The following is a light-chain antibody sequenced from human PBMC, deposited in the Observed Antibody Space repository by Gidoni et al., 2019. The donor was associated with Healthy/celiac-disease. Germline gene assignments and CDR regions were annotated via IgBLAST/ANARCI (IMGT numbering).Light chain of an antibody. V-gene: IGKV1-33*01. CDR2: DPS. CDR1: QDISNY. Sequence: DIQMTQSPSSLSASVGDRVTITCQASQDISNYLNWYQPKPGKAPKLLIYDPSNWETGVPSRFSGSGSGTDFTFTISSLQPEDIATYYCQQYDNLPWTFGQGTKVEIK. J-gene: IGKJ1*01. CDR3: QQYDNLPWT.